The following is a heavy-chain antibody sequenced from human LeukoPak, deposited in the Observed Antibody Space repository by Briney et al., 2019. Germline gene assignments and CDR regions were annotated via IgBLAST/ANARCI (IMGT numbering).Heavy chain of an antibody. CDR3: AKPLWGGYSYGYAGY. V-gene: IGHV3-30*18. D-gene: IGHD5-18*01. Sequence: TGGSLRLSCAASGFTFSSYGMHWVRQAPGKGLEWVAVISYDGSNKYYADSVKGRFTISRDNSKNTLYLQMNSLRAEDTAVYYCAKPLWGGYSYGYAGYWGQGTLVTVSS. CDR1: GFTFSSYG. CDR2: ISYDGSNK. J-gene: IGHJ4*02.